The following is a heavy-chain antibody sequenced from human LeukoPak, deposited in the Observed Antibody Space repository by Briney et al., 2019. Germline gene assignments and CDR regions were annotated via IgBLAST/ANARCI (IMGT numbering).Heavy chain of an antibody. D-gene: IGHD5-24*01. Sequence: GGSLRLSCAASGFTFSTYSMNWVRQAPGKGLEWVSYISSSSSTIYYADSVKGRFTISRDNAKNSLYLQMNSLRAEGTAVYYCAREMGDGYNRFDYWGQGTLVTVSS. J-gene: IGHJ4*02. V-gene: IGHV3-48*04. CDR1: GFTFSTYS. CDR3: AREMGDGYNRFDY. CDR2: ISSSSSTI.